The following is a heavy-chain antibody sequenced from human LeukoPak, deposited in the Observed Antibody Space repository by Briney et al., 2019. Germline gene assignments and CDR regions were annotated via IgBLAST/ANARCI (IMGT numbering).Heavy chain of an antibody. CDR1: GFTFSSYG. Sequence: GGSLRLSCAVSGFTFSSYGMHWVRQAPGKGLEWVAVISYDGSNKYYADSVKGRFTISRDNSKNTLYLQMNSLRAEDTAVYYCAKDYCSGGSCYLDYWGQGTLVTVSS. J-gene: IGHJ4*02. CDR3: AKDYCSGGSCYLDY. V-gene: IGHV3-30*18. D-gene: IGHD2-15*01. CDR2: ISYDGSNK.